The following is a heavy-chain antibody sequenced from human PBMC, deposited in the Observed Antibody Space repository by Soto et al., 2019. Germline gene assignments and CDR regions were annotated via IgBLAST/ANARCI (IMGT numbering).Heavy chain of an antibody. D-gene: IGHD3-3*01. J-gene: IGHJ3*02. CDR1: GFTFSSYA. CDR3: AKRWNYDFWSGTSRAFDI. V-gene: IGHV3-23*01. CDR2: ISGSGGST. Sequence: GGSLRLSCAASGFTFSSYAMSWVRQAPGKGLEWVSAISGSGGSTYYADSVKGRFTISRDNSKNTLYLQMNSLRAEDTAVYYCAKRWNYDFWSGTSRAFDIWGQGTMVTVSS.